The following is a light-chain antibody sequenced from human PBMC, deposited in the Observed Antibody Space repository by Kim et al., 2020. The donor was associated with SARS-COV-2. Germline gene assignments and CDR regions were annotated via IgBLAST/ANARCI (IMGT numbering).Light chain of an antibody. CDR2: ATT. Sequence: AVVTQQPSPTVSPGGTVTLTCRPSNGAVTSGHYPYWFQQKPGQAPRTLIYATTNKYPWTPARFSASLLGGKAALTLSGAQPEDEAEYFCLLAYNNARSRFFGGGTPLTV. CDR3: LLAYNNARSRF. V-gene: IGLV7-46*01. CDR1: NGAVTSGHY. J-gene: IGLJ2*01.